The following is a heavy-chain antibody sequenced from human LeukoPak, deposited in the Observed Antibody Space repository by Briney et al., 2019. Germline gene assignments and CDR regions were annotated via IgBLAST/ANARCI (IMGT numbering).Heavy chain of an antibody. CDR1: GFTFSSYA. V-gene: IGHV3-23*01. CDR3: AKDLEYYYDSSGYYYELSFDY. Sequence: GGSLRLSCAASGFTFSSYAMSWVRQAPGKGLEWVSAISGSGGSTYYADSVKGRFTISRDNSKHPPYLQMNSLRAEDTAVYYCAKDLEYYYDSSGYYYELSFDYWGQGTLVTVSS. D-gene: IGHD3-22*01. CDR2: ISGSGGST. J-gene: IGHJ4*02.